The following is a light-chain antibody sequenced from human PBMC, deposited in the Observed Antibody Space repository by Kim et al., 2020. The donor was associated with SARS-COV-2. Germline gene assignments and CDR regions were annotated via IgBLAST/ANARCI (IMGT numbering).Light chain of an antibody. V-gene: IGKV3-15*01. CDR1: QSVSSN. J-gene: IGKJ1*01. Sequence: EIVLTQSPGTLSVSPGERATLSCRASQSVSSNLAWYQQKPGQAPRLLIYCASTRATGVPARFSGSGSGTEFTLTISSLQSEDFAVYYCQQYNNWPPWTFGQGTKVDIK. CDR2: CAS. CDR3: QQYNNWPPWT.